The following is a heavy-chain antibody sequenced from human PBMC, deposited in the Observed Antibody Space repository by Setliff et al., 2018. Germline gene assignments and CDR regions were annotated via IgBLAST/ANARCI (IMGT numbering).Heavy chain of an antibody. CDR2: IHPTSGGT. V-gene: IGHV1-2*02. D-gene: IGHD2-15*01. Sequence: ASVKVSCKASGYTFTNYYMHWVRQAPGQGLEWMGWIHPTSGGTNYAQKFQGRVTMTRDTSISTAYMELRRLKSDDTAVYYCARGEHIVSGDFYHYIDVWGKGTTVTVSS. CDR1: GYTFTNYY. CDR3: ARGEHIVSGDFYHYIDV. J-gene: IGHJ6*03.